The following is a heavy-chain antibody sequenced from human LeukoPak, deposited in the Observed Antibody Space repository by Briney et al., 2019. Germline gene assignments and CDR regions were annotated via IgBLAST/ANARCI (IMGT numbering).Heavy chain of an antibody. V-gene: IGHV4-39*01. CDR1: GGAISNDNFY. J-gene: IGHJ4*02. CDR3: ARLSDY. Sequence: SETLSLTCTVSGGAISNDNFYWGWIRQPPGKGLEWIGSINYSGITYYNPSLKSRVTISLDTSKTQFSLKLSSVTAADTAVYYCARLSDYWSQGNLFSVSS. CDR2: INYSGIT.